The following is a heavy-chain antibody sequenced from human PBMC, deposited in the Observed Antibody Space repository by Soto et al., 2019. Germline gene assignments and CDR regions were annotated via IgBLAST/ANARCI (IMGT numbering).Heavy chain of an antibody. V-gene: IGHV3-30-3*01. CDR2: ISYDGSNK. Sequence: PGGSLRLSCAASGFTFSSYAMHWVRQAPGKGLEWVAVISYDGSNKYYADSVKGRFTISRDNSKNTLYLQMNSLRAEDTAVYYCERVGKIGTVRRSFLYRGQGTLGAVSS. CDR3: ERVGKIGTVRRSFLY. J-gene: IGHJ4*02. CDR1: GFTFSSYA. D-gene: IGHD3-10*01.